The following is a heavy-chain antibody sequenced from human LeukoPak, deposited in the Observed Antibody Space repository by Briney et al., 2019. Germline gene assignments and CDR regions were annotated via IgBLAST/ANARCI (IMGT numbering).Heavy chain of an antibody. D-gene: IGHD3-10*01. CDR1: GFTFSSYE. CDR2: ISSSGSTI. V-gene: IGHV3-48*03. CDR3: ARDWNYGSGSYLQPDAFDI. Sequence: GGPLRLSCAASGFTFSSYEMNWVRQAPGKGLEWVSYISSSGSTIYYADSVEGRFTTSRDNAKNSLYLQMNSLRAEDTAVYYCARDWNYGSGSYLQPDAFDIWGQGTMVTVSS. J-gene: IGHJ3*02.